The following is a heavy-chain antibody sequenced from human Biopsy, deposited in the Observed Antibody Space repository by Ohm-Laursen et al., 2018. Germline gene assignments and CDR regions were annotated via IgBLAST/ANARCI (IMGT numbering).Heavy chain of an antibody. D-gene: IGHD3-9*01. CDR3: ATKLTGYFHH. CDR2: NIPILGTG. Sequence: SSVKVSCKASGCTFSNYGVNWVRQAPGQVLEWLGGNIPILGTGNYAQKFQDRVTVAADTSTSTATMELRSLRSADTAVYYCATKLTGYFHHWGQGTLVIVSS. V-gene: IGHV1-69*06. CDR1: GCTFSNYG. J-gene: IGHJ1*01.